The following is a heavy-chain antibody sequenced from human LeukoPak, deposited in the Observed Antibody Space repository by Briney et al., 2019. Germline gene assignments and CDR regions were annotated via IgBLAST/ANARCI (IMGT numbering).Heavy chain of an antibody. CDR1: GFTFSDYY. J-gene: IGHJ4*02. CDR2: ISSDSAYT. D-gene: IGHD5-12*01. CDR3: ARDLRGYTGYNYYDY. V-gene: IGHV3-11*06. Sequence: GGSLRLSCAASGFTFSDYYMSWIRQAPGTGLEWVSYISSDSAYTNYADSLRGRFTISRDNAKNSLYLQMNSLRAEDTAVYYCARDLRGYTGYNYYDYWGQGTLVIVSS.